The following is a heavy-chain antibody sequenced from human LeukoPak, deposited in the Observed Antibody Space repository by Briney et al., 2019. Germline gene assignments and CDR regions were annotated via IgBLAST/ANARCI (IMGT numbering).Heavy chain of an antibody. CDR2: ISYDGSNK. J-gene: IGHJ4*02. Sequence: GGSLRLSCAASGFTSSSYEMNWVRQAPGKGLERVAVISYDGSNKYYADSVKGRFTISRDNSKNTLYLQMNSLRAEDTAVYYCARDYGSGSYYTQNWGQGTLVTVSS. CDR1: GFTSSSYE. D-gene: IGHD3-10*01. CDR3: ARDYGSGSYYTQN. V-gene: IGHV3-30*04.